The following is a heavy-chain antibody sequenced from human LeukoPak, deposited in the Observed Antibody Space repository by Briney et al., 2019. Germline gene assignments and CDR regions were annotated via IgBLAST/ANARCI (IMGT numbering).Heavy chain of an antibody. Sequence: GGSLRLSCAASGFTLTTYTMNWVRQAPGKGLEWVSSISGSSSYIYYADSVKGRFTISRDNSKNTLYLQMNSLTAEDTAVYYCARWDSSGYHKYYFDYWGQGTLVTVSS. CDR1: GFTLTTYT. V-gene: IGHV3-21*04. CDR2: ISGSSSYI. J-gene: IGHJ4*02. CDR3: ARWDSSGYHKYYFDY. D-gene: IGHD3-22*01.